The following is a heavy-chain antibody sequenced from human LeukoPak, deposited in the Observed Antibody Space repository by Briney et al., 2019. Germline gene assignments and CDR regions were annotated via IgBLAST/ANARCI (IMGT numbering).Heavy chain of an antibody. J-gene: IGHJ4*02. V-gene: IGHV4-59*01. D-gene: IGHD3-22*01. Sequence: SETLSLTCTVSGGSISSYYWSWIRQPPRKGLEWIGYIHYTGSTNYNPSLKSRVTISVDTSKNQFSLRLNSVTAADTAVYYCARPPHYYDTSGYSVWGQGTLVTVSS. CDR1: GGSISSYY. CDR3: ARPPHYYDTSGYSV. CDR2: IHYTGST.